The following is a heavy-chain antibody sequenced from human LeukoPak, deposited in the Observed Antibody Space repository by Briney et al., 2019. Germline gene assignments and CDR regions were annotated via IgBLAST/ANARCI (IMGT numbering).Heavy chain of an antibody. Sequence: SETLSLTCAVYGGSFSGYYWSWIRQPPGKGLEWIGEINHSGSTNYNPSLKSRVTISVDTSKNQFSLKLSSVTAADTAVYYCARGWANTRREARRYFDCWGQGTLVTVSS. J-gene: IGHJ4*02. CDR2: INHSGST. CDR3: ARGWANTRREARRYFDC. CDR1: GGSFSGYY. V-gene: IGHV4-34*01. D-gene: IGHD7-27*01.